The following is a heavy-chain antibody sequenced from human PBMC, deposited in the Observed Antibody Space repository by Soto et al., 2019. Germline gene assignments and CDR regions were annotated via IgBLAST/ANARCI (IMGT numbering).Heavy chain of an antibody. CDR3: AHRRELGYCSGGSCYSSSRWFDP. V-gene: IGHV2-5*02. CDR2: IYWDDDK. J-gene: IGHJ5*02. D-gene: IGHD2-15*01. Sequence: QITLKESGPTLVKPTQTLTLTCTFSGFSLSTSGVGVGWIHQPPGKALEWLALIYWDDDKGYSPSLKSRLTIPKNPSKNQVVLTMTHMDPVDTATYYCAHRRELGYCSGGSCYSSSRWFDPWGQGTLVTVSS. CDR1: GFSLSTSGVG.